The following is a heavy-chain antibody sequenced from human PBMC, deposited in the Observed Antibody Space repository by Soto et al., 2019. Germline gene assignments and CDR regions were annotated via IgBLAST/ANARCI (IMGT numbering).Heavy chain of an antibody. D-gene: IGHD6-19*01. J-gene: IGHJ4*02. CDR2: INAGNGNT. CDR3: AREGVAVAGAPFDY. V-gene: IGHV1-3*01. Sequence: QVQLVQSGAEVKKPGASVKVSCKASGYTFTSYAMHWVRQAPGQRREWMGWINAGNGNTKYSQKFQGRVTITRDTSASTAYMELSSLRSEDTAVYYCAREGVAVAGAPFDYWGQGTLVTVSS. CDR1: GYTFTSYA.